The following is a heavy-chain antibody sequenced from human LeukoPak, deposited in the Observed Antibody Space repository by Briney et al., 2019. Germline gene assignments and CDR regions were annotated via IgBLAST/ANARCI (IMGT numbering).Heavy chain of an antibody. CDR2: ISSSSYI. CDR1: GFTFSSYS. J-gene: IGHJ4*02. Sequence: GGSLRLSCAASGFTFSSYSMNWVRQAPGKGLEWVSSISSSSYIYYADSVKGRFTISRDNAKNSLYLQMNSLRAEDTAVYYCARLGYSYGYYFDYWGQGTLVTVSS. V-gene: IGHV3-21*01. D-gene: IGHD5-18*01. CDR3: ARLGYSYGYYFDY.